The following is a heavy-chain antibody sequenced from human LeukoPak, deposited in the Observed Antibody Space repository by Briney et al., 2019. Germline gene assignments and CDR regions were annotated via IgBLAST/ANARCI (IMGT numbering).Heavy chain of an antibody. CDR1: GGSFSGYY. CDR3: ARGPNDYVWGSRMRSKNAFDI. Sequence: SETLSLTCAVYGGSFSGYYWSWIRQPPGKGLEWIGEINHSGSTNYNPSLKSRVTISVDTSKNQFSLKLSSVTAADTAVYYCARGPNDYVWGSRMRSKNAFDIWGQGTMVTVSS. J-gene: IGHJ3*02. D-gene: IGHD3-16*01. CDR2: INHSGST. V-gene: IGHV4-34*01.